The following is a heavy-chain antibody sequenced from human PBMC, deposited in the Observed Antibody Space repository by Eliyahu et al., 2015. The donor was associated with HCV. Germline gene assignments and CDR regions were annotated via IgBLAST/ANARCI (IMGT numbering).Heavy chain of an antibody. D-gene: IGHD2-8*02. V-gene: IGHV3-23*04. CDR1: GFXFSDYA. CDR3: AKPGAYCTGGGCYAFDV. Sequence: EVQLVESGGGLVQPGGSLRLSCVASGFXFSDYAMNWVRQAPGKGLEWVSSISNSGFTINYAGSVKGRFTISRDNSKNSLYLEMNSLRVDDTATYFCAKPGAYCTGGGCYAFDVWGQGTLVTVSS. CDR2: ISNSGFTI. J-gene: IGHJ4*02.